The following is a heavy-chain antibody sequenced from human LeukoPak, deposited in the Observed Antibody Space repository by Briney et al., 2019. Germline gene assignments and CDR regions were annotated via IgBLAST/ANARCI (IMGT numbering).Heavy chain of an antibody. V-gene: IGHV3-20*04. J-gene: IGHJ6*03. CDR2: ILWSGGST. CDR3: ARGYSGYYYYYMDV. D-gene: IGHD5-12*01. Sequence: PGGSLRLSCAASGFPFDDYGMSWVRQAPGKGLEWVSGILWSGGSTGYADSVKGRFTISRDNAKNSLYLQMNSLRAEDTALYYCARGYSGYYYYYMDVWGKGTTVTVSS. CDR1: GFPFDDYG.